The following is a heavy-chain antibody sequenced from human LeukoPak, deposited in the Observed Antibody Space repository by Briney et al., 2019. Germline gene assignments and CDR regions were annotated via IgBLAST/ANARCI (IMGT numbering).Heavy chain of an antibody. CDR2: ISSSGRTI. D-gene: IGHD3-9*01. CDR3: ARDGTYYDILTATSYYYYGMDV. Sequence: QSGGSLRLSCAASGFTFSSYEMNWVRQARGKGREGVSYISSSGRTIYYADYVEGRFTISRDNAKNSLYLQMNSLRAEDTAVYYCARDGTYYDILTATSYYYYGMDVWGKGTTVTVSS. V-gene: IGHV3-48*03. CDR1: GFTFSSYE. J-gene: IGHJ6*04.